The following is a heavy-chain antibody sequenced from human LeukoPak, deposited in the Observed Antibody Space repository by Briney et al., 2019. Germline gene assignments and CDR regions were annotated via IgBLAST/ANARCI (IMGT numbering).Heavy chain of an antibody. J-gene: IGHJ3*02. Sequence: SETLSLTCAVYGGSFSGYYWSWIRQPPGKGLEWIGEINHSGSTNYNPSLKSRVTISVDTSKNQFSLKLSSVTAADTAVYYCARDQDCSGGSCSPGGVEDAFDIWGQGTMVTVSS. V-gene: IGHV4-34*01. CDR1: GGSFSGYY. CDR3: ARDQDCSGGSCSPGGVEDAFDI. D-gene: IGHD2-15*01. CDR2: INHSGST.